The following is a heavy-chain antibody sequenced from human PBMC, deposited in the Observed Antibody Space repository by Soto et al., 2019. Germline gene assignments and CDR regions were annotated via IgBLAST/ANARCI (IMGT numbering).Heavy chain of an antibody. J-gene: IGHJ6*02. CDR3: ASYHLNSYYYGMDV. Sequence: VSVKLYCKASGYTFSSYGISWVRQAPGQGLEWMGWISAYNGNTDYAQKLQGRVTMTTDTSTSTAYMELRSLRSDDTAVYYCASYHLNSYYYGMDVWGQGTTVTVSS. CDR1: GYTFSSYG. CDR2: ISAYNGNT. V-gene: IGHV1-18*01.